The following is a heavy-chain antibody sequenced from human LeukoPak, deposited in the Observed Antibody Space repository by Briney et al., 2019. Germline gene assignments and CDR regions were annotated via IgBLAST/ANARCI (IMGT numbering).Heavy chain of an antibody. V-gene: IGHV1-18*04. J-gene: IGHJ6*02. CDR2: ISAYNGNT. CDR1: GYTFPSYF. CDR3: ARREYYYDSSGSLSYYYGMDV. D-gene: IGHD3-22*01. Sequence: ASVKVSCKASGYTFPSYFMHWVRQAPGQGLEWMGWISAYNGNTNYAQKLQGRVTMTTDTSTSTAYMELRSLRSDDTAVYYCARREYYYDSSGSLSYYYGMDVWGQGTTVTVSS.